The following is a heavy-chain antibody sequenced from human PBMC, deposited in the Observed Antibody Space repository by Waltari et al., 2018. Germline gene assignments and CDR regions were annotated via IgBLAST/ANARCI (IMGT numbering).Heavy chain of an antibody. CDR3: ARGYSDDGGEYFQH. D-gene: IGHD3-16*01. Sequence: QVQLQESGPRLVEPWETLSLTCRISGVSLSDYYWTWIRQPAGKGLEFIGRVYTTGTTDYNPSLRSRATVSVDKSKNHFSLSLTSVTDADTAIYYCARGYSDDGGEYFQHWGQGTLVSVSS. CDR1: GVSLSDYY. V-gene: IGHV4-4*07. J-gene: IGHJ1*01. CDR2: VYTTGTT.